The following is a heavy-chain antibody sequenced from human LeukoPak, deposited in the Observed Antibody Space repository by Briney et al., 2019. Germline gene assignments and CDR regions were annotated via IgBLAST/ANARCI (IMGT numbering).Heavy chain of an antibody. Sequence: GGSLRLSCAASGFTFDDYAMHWVRQAPGKGLEWVSGISWNSGSIGYADSVKGRFTISRDNAKNSLYLQMNSLRAEDTALYYCATSLRVAAADMYYFDYWGQGTLVTVSS. V-gene: IGHV3-9*01. CDR1: GFTFDDYA. J-gene: IGHJ4*02. D-gene: IGHD6-13*01. CDR3: ATSLRVAAADMYYFDY. CDR2: ISWNSGSI.